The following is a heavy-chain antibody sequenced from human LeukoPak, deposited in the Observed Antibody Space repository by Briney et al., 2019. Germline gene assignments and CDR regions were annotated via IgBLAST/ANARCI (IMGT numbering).Heavy chain of an antibody. CDR3: ARDYYDSSGYYYYYYGMDV. V-gene: IGHV3-66*01. CDR1: GFTFSSYA. D-gene: IGHD3-22*01. Sequence: PGGSLRLSCAASGFTFSSYAMHWVRQAPGKGLEWVSVIYSGGSTYYAGSVKGRFTISRDNSKNTLYLQMNSLRAEDTAVYYCARDYYDSSGYYYYYYGMDVWGQGTTVTVSS. J-gene: IGHJ6*02. CDR2: IYSGGST.